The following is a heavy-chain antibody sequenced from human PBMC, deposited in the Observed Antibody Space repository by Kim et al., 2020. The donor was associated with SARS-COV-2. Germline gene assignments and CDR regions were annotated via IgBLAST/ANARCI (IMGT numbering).Heavy chain of an antibody. CDR1: GFTFSNCW. J-gene: IGHJ4*02. Sequence: GGSLRLSCAASGFTFSNCWMNWVRQAPGKGLEWVAHIKGDGSERYYVDSVKGRFTISRDNAQNSLYLQMSSLRVEDTAVYYCVGTSGFLLDSWGQGTPVTVSS. V-gene: IGHV3-7*01. D-gene: IGHD3-22*01. CDR3: VGTSGFLLDS. CDR2: IKGDGSER.